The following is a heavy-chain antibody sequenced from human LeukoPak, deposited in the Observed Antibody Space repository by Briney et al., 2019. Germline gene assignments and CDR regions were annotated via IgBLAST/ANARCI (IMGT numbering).Heavy chain of an antibody. CDR1: GFTFSSYG. V-gene: IGHV3-30*18. D-gene: IGHD2-15*01. Sequence: GGSLRLSCAASGFTFSSYGMHWVRQAPGKGLEWVAVIYYDGNNKYYAGSVKGRWTISRDNYKNTLYLQMNSLSAEESAGYYRAKVGDSYCIGGSGYRSPFDYWGQGTLVTVSS. CDR2: IYYDGNNK. J-gene: IGHJ4*02. CDR3: AKVGDSYCIGGSGYRSPFDY.